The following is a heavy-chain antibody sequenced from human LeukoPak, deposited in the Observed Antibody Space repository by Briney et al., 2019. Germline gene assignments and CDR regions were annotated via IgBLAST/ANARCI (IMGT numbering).Heavy chain of an antibody. CDR2: INPNSGGT. V-gene: IGHV1-2*02. CDR1: GYTFTGYY. D-gene: IGHD3-22*01. Sequence: ASVKVSCKASGYTFTGYYMHWVRQAPGQGLEWMGWINPNSGGTNYAQKFQGRVTMTRDTSISTAYMELSRLRSDDTAVYYCARGLIVVAHWFDPWGQGILVTVSS. J-gene: IGHJ5*02. CDR3: ARGLIVVAHWFDP.